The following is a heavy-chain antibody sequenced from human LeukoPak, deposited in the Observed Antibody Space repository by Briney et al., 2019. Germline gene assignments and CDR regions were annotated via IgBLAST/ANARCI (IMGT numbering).Heavy chain of an antibody. V-gene: IGHV3-33*08. CDR2: IWYGGSAV. J-gene: IGHJ4*02. Sequence: PGGSLRLSCAASGFTFSRYAMHWVRQAPGKGLEWVAVIWYGGSAVNYVDSVKGRFTISRDNSRNTLYLEINSLRAEDTAVYYCARERNGGMTCPYYWGQGTPVTVSS. CDR1: GFTFSRYA. CDR3: ARERNGGMTCPYY. D-gene: IGHD3-16*01.